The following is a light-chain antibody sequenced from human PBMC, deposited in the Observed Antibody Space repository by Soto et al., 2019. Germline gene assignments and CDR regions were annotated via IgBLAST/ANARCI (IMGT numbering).Light chain of an antibody. CDR2: GAS. CDR1: QSVSTK. Sequence: MVMTQSPATLSVSPGERATLSCRASQSVSTKLAWYQQKPGQAPRLLIYGASTRATGIPARFSGSGSGTDFTLTISSLQSEDFAVYYCQQYNNWPYTFGPGTRVVIK. CDR3: QQYNNWPYT. J-gene: IGKJ3*01. V-gene: IGKV3D-15*01.